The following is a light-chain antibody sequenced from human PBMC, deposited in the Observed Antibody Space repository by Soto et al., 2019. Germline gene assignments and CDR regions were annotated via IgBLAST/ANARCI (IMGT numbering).Light chain of an antibody. V-gene: IGKV3-11*01. CDR2: DAS. Sequence: EIMLTQSPATLSLSPGESGTLSCRASQSVGSYLVWYQQRPGQTPRLLIYDASNRATDIPARFSGSGSGTDFTLTISSLEPEDFAVYYCQQRYSWPLTFGPGTKVDIK. CDR3: QQRYSWPLT. J-gene: IGKJ3*01. CDR1: QSVGSY.